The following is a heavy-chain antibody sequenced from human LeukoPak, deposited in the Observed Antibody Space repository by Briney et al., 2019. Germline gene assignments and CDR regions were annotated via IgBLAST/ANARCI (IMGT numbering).Heavy chain of an antibody. V-gene: IGHV3-21*01. CDR1: GFTFSSYS. J-gene: IGHJ4*02. D-gene: IGHD3-22*01. Sequence: PGGSLRLSCAASGFTFSSYSKNWVRQAPGKGLEWVSSISSSSYIYYADSVKGRFTISRDNAKNSLYLQMNSLRAEDTAVYYCARLRYDTSGYYYHFDYWGQGTLVTVSS. CDR2: ISSSSYI. CDR3: ARLRYDTSGYYYHFDY.